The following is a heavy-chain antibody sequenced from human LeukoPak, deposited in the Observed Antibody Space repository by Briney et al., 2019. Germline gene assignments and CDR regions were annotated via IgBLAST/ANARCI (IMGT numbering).Heavy chain of an antibody. CDR1: GYSFTSYW. CDR3: ARGYCSGGSCYGFDY. Sequence: GESLKISCKGSGYSFTSYWIGWVRQMPGKGLEWMGIIYPGDSDTRYSPSFQGQVTISADKSISTAYLQWSSLEASDTAMYYCARGYCSGGSCYGFDYWGQGTLVTVSS. CDR2: IYPGDSDT. J-gene: IGHJ4*02. D-gene: IGHD2-15*01. V-gene: IGHV5-51*01.